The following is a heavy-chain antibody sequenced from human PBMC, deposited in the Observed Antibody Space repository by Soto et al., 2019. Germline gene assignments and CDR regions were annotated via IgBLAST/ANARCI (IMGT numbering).Heavy chain of an antibody. CDR2: IVVGSGNT. J-gene: IGHJ4*02. CDR1: GFTFTSSA. Sequence: SVKVSCKASGFTFTSSARQWVRQARGQRLEWIGWIVVGSGNTNYAQKFQERVTITRDMSTSTAYMELSSLRSEDTAVYYCGKVADSGYYTVERWGQGTLVTVSS. D-gene: IGHD3-22*01. CDR3: GKVADSGYYTVER. V-gene: IGHV1-58*02.